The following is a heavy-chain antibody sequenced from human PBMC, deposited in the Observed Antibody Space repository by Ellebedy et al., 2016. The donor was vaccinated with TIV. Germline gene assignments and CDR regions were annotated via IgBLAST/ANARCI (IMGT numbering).Heavy chain of an antibody. Sequence: AASVKVSCKASGYTFTSYGISWVRQAPGQGLEWMGWISAYNGNTKYSQKLPGRVTMTTDTSTSTAYMELGSLRSDDTAVYYCARDWFHNYYSMDVWGLGTTVTVSS. CDR3: ARDWFHNYYSMDV. D-gene: IGHD3-10*01. J-gene: IGHJ6*02. CDR1: GYTFTSYG. CDR2: ISAYNGNT. V-gene: IGHV1-18*04.